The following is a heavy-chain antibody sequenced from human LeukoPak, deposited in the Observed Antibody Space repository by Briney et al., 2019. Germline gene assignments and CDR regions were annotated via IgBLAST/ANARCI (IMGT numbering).Heavy chain of an antibody. CDR3: ARDGSWSSISYSDY. V-gene: IGHV1-2*02. J-gene: IGHJ4*02. Sequence: ASVKVSCKASGYTFTGYYIHWVRQAPGQGLEWMGWINPNSGDTKYEQRFQGRVTMTRDASISTAYMELTRLRSDDAAVYFCARDGSWSSISYSDYWGQGTLVTVSS. D-gene: IGHD2-2*01. CDR1: GYTFTGYY. CDR2: INPNSGDT.